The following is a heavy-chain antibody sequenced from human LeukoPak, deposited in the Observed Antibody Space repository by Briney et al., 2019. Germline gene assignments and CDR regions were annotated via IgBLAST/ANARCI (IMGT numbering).Heavy chain of an antibody. Sequence: AETLSLPCTVSGDSISSYYWSWIRQPAGKGLESIARMSGSGSTNYNPSLKSRVTLSVDTSKNQFSLSLNSVTAADTAVYYCARDRTYYDSTGYYYDFWGQGILVTVSS. J-gene: IGHJ4*02. D-gene: IGHD3-22*01. V-gene: IGHV4-4*07. CDR1: GDSISSYY. CDR3: ARDRTYYDSTGYYYDF. CDR2: MSGSGST.